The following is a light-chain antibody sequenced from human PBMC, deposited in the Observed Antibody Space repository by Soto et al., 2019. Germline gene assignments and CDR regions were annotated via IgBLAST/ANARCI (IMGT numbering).Light chain of an antibody. J-gene: IGKJ4*01. Sequence: EIVLTQSPATLSLSPGERATLSCRASQSVNSYLAWYQQKPGQAPRLLIYDASNRATGIPARFSGSGSGTDFTLTISSLEPEDSAVYYCQHRTNWPLTFGGGTKLDIK. CDR2: DAS. V-gene: IGKV3-11*01. CDR1: QSVNSY. CDR3: QHRTNWPLT.